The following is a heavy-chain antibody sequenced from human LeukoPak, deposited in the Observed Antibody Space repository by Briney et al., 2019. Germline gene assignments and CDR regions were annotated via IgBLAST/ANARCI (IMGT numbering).Heavy chain of an antibody. D-gene: IGHD3-22*01. Sequence: SVKVSCKASGGTFSSYAISWVRQAPGQGPEWMGRIIPIFGTANYAQKFRGRVTITTDESTSTAYMELSSLRSEDTAVYYCARDPDQTYYYDRSGGWGQGTLVTVSS. CDR2: IIPIFGTA. CDR3: ARDPDQTYYYDRSGG. CDR1: GGTFSSYA. J-gene: IGHJ4*02. V-gene: IGHV1-69*05.